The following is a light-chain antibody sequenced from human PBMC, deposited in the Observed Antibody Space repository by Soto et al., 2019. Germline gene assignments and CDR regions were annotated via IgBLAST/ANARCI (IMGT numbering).Light chain of an antibody. Sequence: EIVFTQSPCTLSLSPGERATLSCRASQSVRSSHLAWYQQMPGQAPRLLIYGASNRATGIPDRFSGSGSGTDFTLTISRLEPEDFAVYYCQQYSSSPLTFGGGTKVDIK. V-gene: IGKV3-20*01. J-gene: IGKJ4*01. CDR2: GAS. CDR3: QQYSSSPLT. CDR1: QSVRSSH.